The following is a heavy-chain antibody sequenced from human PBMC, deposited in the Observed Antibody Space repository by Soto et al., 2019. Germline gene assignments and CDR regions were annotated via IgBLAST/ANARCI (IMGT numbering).Heavy chain of an antibody. Sequence: PSETLSLTCTVSGGSISSSSYYWGWIRQPPGKGLEWIGSIYYSGSTYYNPSLKSRVTISVDTYKNQFSLKLSSVTAADTAVYYCASQNSGYASREYFQLWSQGTLVIVSS. D-gene: IGHD5-12*01. CDR1: GGSISSSSYY. CDR3: ASQNSGYASREYFQL. CDR2: IYYSGST. V-gene: IGHV4-39*01. J-gene: IGHJ1*01.